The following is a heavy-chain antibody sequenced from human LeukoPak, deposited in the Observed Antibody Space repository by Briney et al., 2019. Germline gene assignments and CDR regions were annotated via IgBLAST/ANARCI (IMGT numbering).Heavy chain of an antibody. V-gene: IGHV4-34*01. CDR1: GGSFSGYY. CDR2: INHSGST. CDR3: ARGRSALNY. J-gene: IGHJ4*02. Sequence: QPSETLSLTCAVYGGSFSGYYWSWIRQPPGKGLEWIGEINHSGSTNYNPPLKSRVTISVDTSKNQFSLKLSSVTAADTAVYYCARGRSALNYWGQGTLVTVSS. D-gene: IGHD6-19*01.